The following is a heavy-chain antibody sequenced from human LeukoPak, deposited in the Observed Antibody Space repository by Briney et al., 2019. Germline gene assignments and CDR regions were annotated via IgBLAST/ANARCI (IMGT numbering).Heavy chain of an antibody. CDR1: GFTFSSYS. D-gene: IGHD2-15*01. CDR3: ASSGVVVAATGFDY. Sequence: GGSLRLSCAASGFTFSSYSMNWVRQAPGKGLEWVSSISSSSSYIYYADSVKGRFTISRDNAKNSLYLQMNSLRAEDTAVYYCASSGVVVAATGFDYWGQGTLVTVSS. V-gene: IGHV3-21*01. J-gene: IGHJ4*02. CDR2: ISSSSSYI.